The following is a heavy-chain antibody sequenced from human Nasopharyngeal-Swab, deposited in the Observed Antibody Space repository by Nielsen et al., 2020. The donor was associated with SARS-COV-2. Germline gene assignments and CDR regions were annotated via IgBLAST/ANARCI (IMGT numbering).Heavy chain of an antibody. J-gene: IGHJ4*02. CDR3: ARVRGSSGYYPTDY. D-gene: IGHD3-22*01. CDR2: INTNTGTP. V-gene: IGHV7-4-1*02. Sequence: ASVKVSCKASGYAFTKYAMNWVRQAPGQGLEWMGWINTNTGTPTYAQGFTGRFVFSLDPSVSTAYLQISSLKPEDTGVYYCARVRGSSGYYPTDYWGQGTLVTVSS. CDR1: GYAFTKYA.